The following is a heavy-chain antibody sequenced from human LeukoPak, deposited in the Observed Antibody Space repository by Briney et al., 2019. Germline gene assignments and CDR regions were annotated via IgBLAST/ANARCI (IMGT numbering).Heavy chain of an antibody. Sequence: PSETLSLTCTVSGASISSYYWSWIRQPPGKGLEWIGYIYYGGNTNYNPSLKSRVTISVDTSKNQFSLKLRSVTAADTAVYYCARVAIPYDISPYYDGYMDVWGKGTTVTVSS. CDR1: GASISSYY. V-gene: IGHV4-59*01. CDR3: ARVAIPYDISPYYDGYMDV. J-gene: IGHJ6*03. D-gene: IGHD3-22*01. CDR2: IYYGGNT.